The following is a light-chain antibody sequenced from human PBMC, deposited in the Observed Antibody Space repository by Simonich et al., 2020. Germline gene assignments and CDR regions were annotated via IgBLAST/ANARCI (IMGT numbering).Light chain of an antibody. CDR2: EGS. J-gene: IGLJ2*01. V-gene: IGLV2-23*01. CDR3: CSYAGSSTVV. Sequence: QSALTQPASVSGSPGQSITISCTGTNSDVGGYNYVSWYQQHPGKAPKLMIDEGSKRPSGVSNRFSGSKSGNTASLTISGLQAEDEADYYCCSYAGSSTVVFGGGTKLTVL. CDR1: NSDVGGYNY.